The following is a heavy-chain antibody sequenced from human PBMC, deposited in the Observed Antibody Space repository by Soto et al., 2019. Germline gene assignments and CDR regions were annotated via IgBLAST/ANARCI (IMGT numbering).Heavy chain of an antibody. CDR1: GGSISSNY. V-gene: IGHV4-59*01. CDR2: VYNSGST. J-gene: IGHJ4*02. D-gene: IGHD6-13*01. Sequence: SETLSLTCSVSGGSISSNYWTWIRQPPGKGLEWIGYVYNSGSTNYNPSLKSRVTISEDTSKSQFSLKVNSMTAADTAVYYCARYRREAVAGYTLDNWGQGILVTVSS. CDR3: ARYRREAVAGYTLDN.